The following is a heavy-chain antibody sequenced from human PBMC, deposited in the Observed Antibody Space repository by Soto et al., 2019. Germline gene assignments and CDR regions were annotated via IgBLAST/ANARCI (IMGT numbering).Heavy chain of an antibody. CDR3: ARGYCSGGSCYSVDNWFDP. D-gene: IGHD2-15*01. J-gene: IGHJ5*02. Sequence: PSETLSLTCTVSGGSISSYYWSWIRQPPGKGLEWIGYIYYSGSTNYNPSLKSRVTISVDTSKNQFSLKLSSVTAADTAVYYCARGYCSGGSCYSVDNWFDPWGQGTLVTVSS. V-gene: IGHV4-59*01. CDR1: GGSISSYY. CDR2: IYYSGST.